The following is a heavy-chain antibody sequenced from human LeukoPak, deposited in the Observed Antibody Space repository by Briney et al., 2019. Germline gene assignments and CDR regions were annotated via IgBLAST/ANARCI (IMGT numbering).Heavy chain of an antibody. CDR1: GLTFSGYS. CDR3: ARDLHSTGCYYFDY. V-gene: IGHV3-48*02. J-gene: IGHJ4*02. D-gene: IGHD2-2*01. CDR2: INSGRYTI. Sequence: GGSLRLSCAASGLTFSGYSMNWVRQTPGKGLEWVSYINSGRYTIYYASPVKRRFTISRDNAKNSPYLQMNSLRDEDTAVYYCARDLHSTGCYYFDYWGQGTLV.